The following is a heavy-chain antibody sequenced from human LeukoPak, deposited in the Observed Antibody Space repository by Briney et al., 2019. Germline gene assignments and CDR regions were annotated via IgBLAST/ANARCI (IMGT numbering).Heavy chain of an antibody. CDR3: ARGCDKNDAFDI. V-gene: IGHV3-74*01. D-gene: IGHD2-21*01. J-gene: IGHJ3*02. CDR2: INSDGSST. CDR1: GFTFSSYW. Sequence: GGSLRLSCAASGFTFSSYWMHWVRQAPGKGLVWVSRINSDGSSTSYADSVKGRFTISRDNAKNTLYLQVNSLRAEDTAVYYCARGCDKNDAFDIWGQGTMVTVSS.